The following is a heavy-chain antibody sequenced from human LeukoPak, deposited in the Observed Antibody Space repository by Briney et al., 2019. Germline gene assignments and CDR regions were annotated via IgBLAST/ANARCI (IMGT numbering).Heavy chain of an antibody. D-gene: IGHD5-12*01. V-gene: IGHV3-23*01. CDR1: GFIFTNYA. J-gene: IGHJ4*02. Sequence: GGSLRLSCAASGFIFTNYAMNWVRRAPGKGLEWVSAISGSGGTTYYADSVKGRFTISRDNSMNTLYLQMNSLTAEDTAIYYCAKYLEWPRFGPFDDWGQGILVTVSS. CDR3: AKYLEWPRFGPFDD. CDR2: ISGSGGTT.